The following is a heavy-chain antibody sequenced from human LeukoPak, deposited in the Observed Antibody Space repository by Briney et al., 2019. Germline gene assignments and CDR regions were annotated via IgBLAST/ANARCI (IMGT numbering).Heavy chain of an antibody. CDR3: ARGDIVVVPAAGSLDY. CDR1: GGSISSYY. V-gene: IGHV4-59*01. J-gene: IGHJ4*02. Sequence: SETLSLTCTVSGGSISSYYWSWIRQPPGKGLEWIGYIYYSGSTNYNPSLKSRVTISVDTPKNQFSLKLSSVTAADTAVYYCARGDIVVVPAAGSLDYWGQGTLVTVSS. D-gene: IGHD2-2*01. CDR2: IYYSGST.